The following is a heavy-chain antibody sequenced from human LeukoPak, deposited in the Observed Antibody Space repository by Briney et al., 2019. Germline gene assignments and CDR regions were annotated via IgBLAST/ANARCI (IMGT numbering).Heavy chain of an antibody. J-gene: IGHJ6*02. CDR3: ARDLPYCTNGVCYTATNYYYGMDV. D-gene: IGHD2-8*01. CDR1: GGTFSSYA. Sequence: ASVKVSCKASGGTFSSYAISWVRQAPGQGLERMGRIIPILGIANYAQKFQGRVTITADKSTSTAYMELSSLRSEDTAVYYCARDLPYCTNGVCYTATNYYYGMDVWGQGTTVTVSS. V-gene: IGHV1-69*04. CDR2: IIPILGIA.